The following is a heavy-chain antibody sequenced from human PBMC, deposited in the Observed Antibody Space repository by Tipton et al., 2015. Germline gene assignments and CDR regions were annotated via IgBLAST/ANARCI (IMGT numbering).Heavy chain of an antibody. J-gene: IGHJ4*02. CDR2: ISSSGRTI. CDR3: GRPRYISSWYWDH. D-gene: IGHD6-13*01. V-gene: IGHV3-11*01. CDR1: GFIFSDHN. Sequence: GSLRLSCAASGFIFSDHNMNWIRQAPGKGLEWVSYISSSGRTIYYADSVKGRFTISRDNAKNSLYLQMDSLRADDTAVYYCGRPRYISSWYWDHWGQGTLVIVSS.